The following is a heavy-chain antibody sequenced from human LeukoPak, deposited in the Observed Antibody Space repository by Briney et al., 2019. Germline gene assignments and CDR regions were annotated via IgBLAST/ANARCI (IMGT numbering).Heavy chain of an antibody. D-gene: IGHD3-10*01. CDR3: ARRKYGPDYDGMDV. V-gene: IGHV1-18*01. CDR2: INPQKRDT. CDR1: GYTFSSYG. J-gene: IGHJ6*02. Sequence: GASVKVSCKASGYTFSSYGINWVRLAPGRGPEWMASINPQKRDTHYAQNFQGRVTVTAGTSTNTAYMELRSLRSDDTAIYYCARRKYGPDYDGMDVWGQGTTVTVSS.